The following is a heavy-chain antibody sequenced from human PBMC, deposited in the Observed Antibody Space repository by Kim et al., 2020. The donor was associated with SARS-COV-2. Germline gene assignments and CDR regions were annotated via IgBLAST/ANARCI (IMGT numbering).Heavy chain of an antibody. V-gene: IGHV3-53*01. CDR1: GFTVSSNY. D-gene: IGHD6-13*01. CDR3: ARGTLGYSSSWGFDY. Sequence: GGSLRLSCAASGFTVSSNYMSWVRQAPGKGLEWVSVIYSGGSTYYADSVKGRFTISRDNSKNTLYLQMNSLRAEDTAVYYCARGTLGYSSSWGFDYWGQGTLVTVSS. CDR2: IYSGGST. J-gene: IGHJ4*02.